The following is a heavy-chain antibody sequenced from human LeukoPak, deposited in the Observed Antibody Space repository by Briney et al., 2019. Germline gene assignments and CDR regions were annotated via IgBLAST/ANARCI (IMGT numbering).Heavy chain of an antibody. V-gene: IGHV4-38-2*01. CDR3: ARVGDIIVIPTVHH. Sequence: SETLSLTCAVSGYSISSGYYWGWIRQPPGKGLEWIGTIFHSGSTYYNRSLKSRVTISLGTSKNQLSLKVRSVTAADTAVYYCARVGDIIVIPTVHHWGQGTLVTV. CDR2: IFHSGST. CDR1: GYSISSGYY. D-gene: IGHD2-2*01. J-gene: IGHJ4*02.